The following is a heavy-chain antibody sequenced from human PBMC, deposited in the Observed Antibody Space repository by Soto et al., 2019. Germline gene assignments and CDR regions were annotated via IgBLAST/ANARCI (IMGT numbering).Heavy chain of an antibody. Sequence: PSETLSLTCAVSGGSISSGGYSWSWIRQPPGKGLEWIGYIYHSGSTYYNPSLKSRVTISVDRSKNQFSLKLSSVTAADTAVYYCARAPEYSSRTPTGKGTGVAFDIWGQGTMVTVSS. CDR1: GGSISSGGYS. CDR2: IYHSGST. J-gene: IGHJ3*02. V-gene: IGHV4-30-2*01. D-gene: IGHD6-6*01. CDR3: ARAPEYSSRTPTGKGTGVAFDI.